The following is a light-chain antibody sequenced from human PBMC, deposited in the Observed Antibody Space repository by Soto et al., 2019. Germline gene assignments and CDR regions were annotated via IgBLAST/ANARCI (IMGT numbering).Light chain of an antibody. V-gene: IGLV2-14*01. J-gene: IGLJ1*01. CDR1: SSDVGGYNY. Sequence: QSALTQPASVSGSPGQSITISCTGTSSDVGGYNYVSWYRQHPGKAPKLMIYDVSNRPSGVSNRFSGSKSGNTASLTISGLQAEDEADYYCSSYTSSSTLYVFGPGTKLTVL. CDR3: SSYTSSSTLYV. CDR2: DVS.